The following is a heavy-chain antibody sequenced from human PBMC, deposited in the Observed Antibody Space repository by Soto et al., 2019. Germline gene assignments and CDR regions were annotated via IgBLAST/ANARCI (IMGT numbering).Heavy chain of an antibody. Sequence: QVQLVQSGAEVKRPGASVKVSCKASGDTFSNFDFNWVRQATGQGPEWMGWMYPNNGQTAYARTFQGRVTMTWNSSTSTAYTELSSLTSEDTDVYYCATMIRGLIHWLDPWGQGTRVTVSS. CDR1: GDTFSNFD. CDR2: MYPNNGQT. D-gene: IGHD3-16*01. J-gene: IGHJ5*02. CDR3: ATMIRGLIHWLDP. V-gene: IGHV1-8*01.